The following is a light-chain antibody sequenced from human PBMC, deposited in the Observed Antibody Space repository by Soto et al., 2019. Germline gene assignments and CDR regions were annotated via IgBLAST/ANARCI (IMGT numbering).Light chain of an antibody. J-gene: IGKJ5*01. Sequence: DIQMTQSTSSLSASIGAGVTITYRASQSISRWLAWYQQKPGKAPKLLISQASSLESGVPSRFSGGGSGTDFTLTISSLEPEDFAVYYCQQRSNWITFGQGTRLEIK. CDR1: QSISRW. V-gene: IGKV1-5*03. CDR3: QQRSNWIT. CDR2: QAS.